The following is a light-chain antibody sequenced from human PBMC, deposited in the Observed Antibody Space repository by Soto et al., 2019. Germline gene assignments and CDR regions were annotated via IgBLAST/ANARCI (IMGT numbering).Light chain of an antibody. V-gene: IGKV1-5*03. J-gene: IGKJ1*01. CDR2: QAS. Sequence: DIQMTQAHSILSACVGDRVAITFRASQSISAWVAWYQQKAGKAPKLLIYQASLLESGVPSRFSGSGSGTEFTLTISSLQPDDLATYYCQQYNSSPWTFGQGTKVDIK. CDR3: QQYNSSPWT. CDR1: QSISAW.